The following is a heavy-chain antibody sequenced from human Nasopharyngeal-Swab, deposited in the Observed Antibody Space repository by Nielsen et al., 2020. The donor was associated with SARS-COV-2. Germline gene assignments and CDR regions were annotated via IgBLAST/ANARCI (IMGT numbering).Heavy chain of an antibody. CDR3: ARDAHIAVAGTPSYGMDV. J-gene: IGHJ6*02. CDR2: IYSGGST. D-gene: IGHD6-19*01. CDR1: GFTVSSNY. Sequence: GESLKISCAASGFTVSSNYMSWVRQAPGKGLEWVSVIYSGGSTYYADSVKGRLTISRDNSKNTLYLQMNSLRAEDTAVYYYARDAHIAVAGTPSYGMDVWGQGTTVTVSS. V-gene: IGHV3-53*01.